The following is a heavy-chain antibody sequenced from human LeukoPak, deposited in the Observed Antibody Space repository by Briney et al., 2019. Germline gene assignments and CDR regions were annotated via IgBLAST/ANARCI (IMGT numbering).Heavy chain of an antibody. J-gene: IGHJ5*02. CDR3: ARVRIPKQLYCSGGSCYSEWFDP. D-gene: IGHD2-15*01. CDR1: GYTFTSHG. CDR2: ISTYNGNT. Sequence: ASVKVSCKASGYTFTSHGISWVRQAPGQGLEWMGWISTYNGNTNYAQKLQDRVTMTTDTSTSTAYMELRSLRSDDTAVYYCARVRIPKQLYCSGGSCYSEWFDPWGQGTLVTVSS. V-gene: IGHV1-18*01.